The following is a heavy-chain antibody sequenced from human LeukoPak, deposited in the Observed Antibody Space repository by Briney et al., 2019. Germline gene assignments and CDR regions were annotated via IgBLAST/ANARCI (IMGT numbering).Heavy chain of an antibody. CDR2: INSDGSST. D-gene: IGHD6-13*01. V-gene: IGHV3-74*01. CDR3: AEGIAAAGSFDY. CDR1: GFTFSSYW. Sequence: GGSLRLSCAASGFTFSSYWMHWVRQAPGKVLVWVSRINSDGSSTSYADSVKGRFTISRDNAKNTLYLQMNSLRAEDTAVYYCAEGIAAAGSFDYCGQGTLVTVSS. J-gene: IGHJ4*02.